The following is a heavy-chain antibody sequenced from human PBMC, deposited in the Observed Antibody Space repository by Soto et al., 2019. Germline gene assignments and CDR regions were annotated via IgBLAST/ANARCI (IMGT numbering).Heavy chain of an antibody. D-gene: IGHD6-19*01. CDR3: AKGGEVGAVAGTDSGDFDY. J-gene: IGHJ4*02. CDR1: GFTFSSYA. V-gene: IGHV3-23*01. CDR2: ISGSGGST. Sequence: GGSLRLSCAASGFTFSSYAMSWVRQAPGKGLEWVSAISGSGGSTYYADSVKGRFTISRDNSKNTLYLQMNSLRAEDTAVYYCAKGGEVGAVAGTDSGDFDYWGQGTLVTVSS.